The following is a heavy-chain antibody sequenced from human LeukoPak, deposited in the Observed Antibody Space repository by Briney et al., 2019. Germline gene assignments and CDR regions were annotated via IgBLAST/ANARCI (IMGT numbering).Heavy chain of an antibody. CDR1: GFTFTSYS. D-gene: IGHD1-26*01. CDR2: TSDRGDYT. Sequence: GGSLRLSCAASGFTFTSYSMSWVRQAPGKGLEWVSGTSDRGDYTYYADSVKGRFTISRDNSENTLYLQMNSLRAEDTAVYYCAKDTYSTSPYYFDYWGQGTLVTVSS. CDR3: AKDTYSTSPYYFDY. J-gene: IGHJ4*02. V-gene: IGHV3-23*01.